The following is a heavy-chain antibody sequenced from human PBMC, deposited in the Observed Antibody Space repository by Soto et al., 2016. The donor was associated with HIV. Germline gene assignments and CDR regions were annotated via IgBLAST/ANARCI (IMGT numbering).Heavy chain of an antibody. J-gene: IGHJ4*02. D-gene: IGHD2-15*01. V-gene: IGHV1-18*01. CDR1: GYTFSSYG. CDR2: ISAYNGQT. CDR3: ARDNGSHLDRRVVVVAATLFD. Sequence: QVQLVQSGAEVKKPGASVKVSCKASGYTFSSYGFSWVRQAPGQGLEWMGWISAYNGQTNYAQKLQGRVTMTTDTSTSTAYMELRSLRSDDTAVYYCARDNGSHLDRRVVVVAATLFDWGQGTLVTVSS.